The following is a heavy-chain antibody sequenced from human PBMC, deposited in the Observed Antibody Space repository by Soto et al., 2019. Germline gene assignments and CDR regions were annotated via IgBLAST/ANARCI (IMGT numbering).Heavy chain of an antibody. CDR3: ARDRGEYTSTWFWYFSH. D-gene: IGHD6-13*01. V-gene: IGHV4-4*07. CDR1: GASISSFN. J-gene: IGHJ4*01. Sequence: SETLSLTCSVSGASISSFNWNWVRQPAGKGPEWVGRLNIAGTINYNPSLKSRSTMSMDTPKNQISLHLRSVTAADTAIYYCARDRGEYTSTWFWYFSHWGHGTLVTV. CDR2: LNIAGTI.